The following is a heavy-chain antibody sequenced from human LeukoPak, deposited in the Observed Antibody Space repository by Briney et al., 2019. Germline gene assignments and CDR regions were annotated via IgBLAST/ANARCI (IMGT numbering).Heavy chain of an antibody. J-gene: IGHJ4*02. CDR3: ARGVWQWLGPFDY. V-gene: IGHV3-30*04. CDR2: ISNDERNK. CDR1: GFIFTNFA. D-gene: IGHD6-19*01. Sequence: GGSLRLSCAASGFIFTNFAMHWVRKAPGKGLEWGAVISNDERNKYYAESVRGRFTISRDNSNSMVYLQMTSLRLEDTAVYYCARGVWQWLGPFDYWGQGTLVTVSS.